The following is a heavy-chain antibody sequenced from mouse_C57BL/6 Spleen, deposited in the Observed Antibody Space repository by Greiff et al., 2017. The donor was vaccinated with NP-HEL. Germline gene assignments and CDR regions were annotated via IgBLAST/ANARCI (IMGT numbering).Heavy chain of an antibody. V-gene: IGHV1-62-2*01. D-gene: IGHD1-1*01. J-gene: IGHJ3*01. Sequence: QVQLKQSGAELVKPGASVKLSCKASGYTFTEYTIHWVKQRSGQGLEWIGWFYPGSGSIKYNEKFKDKATLTADKSSSTVYMELSRLTSEDSAVYFCARHEEGFYYGSSYRGWFAYWGQGTLVTVSA. CDR2: FYPGSGSI. CDR1: GYTFTEYT. CDR3: ARHEEGFYYGSSYRGWFAY.